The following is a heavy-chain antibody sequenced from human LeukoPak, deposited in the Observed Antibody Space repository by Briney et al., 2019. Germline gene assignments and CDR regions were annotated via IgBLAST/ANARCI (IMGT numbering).Heavy chain of an antibody. CDR1: GGSISSSNW. Sequence: SETLSLTCAVSGGSISSSNWWSWVRQPPGQGLEWIGEIYHSGSTNYNPSLKSRVTISVDKSKNQFSLKLSSVTAADTAVYYCARAPWVLYYYYGMDVWGQGTTVTVSS. J-gene: IGHJ6*02. D-gene: IGHD7-27*01. V-gene: IGHV4-4*02. CDR3: ARAPWVLYYYYGMDV. CDR2: IYHSGST.